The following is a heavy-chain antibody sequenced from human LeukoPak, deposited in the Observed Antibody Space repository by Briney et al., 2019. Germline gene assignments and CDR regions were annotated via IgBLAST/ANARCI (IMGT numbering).Heavy chain of an antibody. D-gene: IGHD3-16*01. CDR2: INHSGST. CDR3: ARSYYDYVWGSWFDY. Sequence: SETLSLTCAVYGGSFSGYYWSWIRQPPGKGLEWIGEINHSGSTNYNPSLKSRVTISVDTSKNQFSLKLSSVTAADTAVYYCARSYYDYVWGSWFDYWGQGTLVTVSS. V-gene: IGHV4-34*01. J-gene: IGHJ4*02. CDR1: GGSFSGYY.